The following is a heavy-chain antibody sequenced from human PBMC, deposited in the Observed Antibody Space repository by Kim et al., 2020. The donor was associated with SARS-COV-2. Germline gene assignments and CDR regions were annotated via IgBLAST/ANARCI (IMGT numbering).Heavy chain of an antibody. D-gene: IGHD2-15*01. Sequence: SETLSLTCAVHDGSFIGYYWTWIRQPPGKGLEWIGEINHSGNTSYNPSLKSRASLSVDRANYQVSLRLTSVTAADTAVYFCARLCFGPGGPASCYLHIDVWGRGSTVTVS. V-gene: IGHV4-34*01. CDR2: INHSGNT. CDR1: DGSFIGYY. J-gene: IGHJ6*02. CDR3: ARLCFGPGGPASCYLHIDV.